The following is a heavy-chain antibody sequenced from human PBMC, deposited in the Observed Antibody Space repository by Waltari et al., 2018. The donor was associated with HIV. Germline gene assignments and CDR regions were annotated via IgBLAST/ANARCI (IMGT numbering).Heavy chain of an antibody. CDR3: ARLKDIVVVTSLSAFDY. J-gene: IGHJ4*02. CDR2: IYPGDSDT. CDR1: GYTFTNYW. V-gene: IGHV5-51*01. D-gene: IGHD2-15*01. Sequence: EVQLVQSGPEVKKPGASLKISCTVSGYTFTNYWIGWARQMPGKGLEWMGIIYPGDSDTTYSPSFQGQVTISADKSITTAYLQWSSLKASDTAMYYCARLKDIVVVTSLSAFDYWGQGTLVTVSS.